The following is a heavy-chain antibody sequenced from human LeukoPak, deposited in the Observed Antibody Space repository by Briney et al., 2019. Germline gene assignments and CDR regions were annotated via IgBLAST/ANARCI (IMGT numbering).Heavy chain of an antibody. V-gene: IGHV3-9*01. CDR1: GFTFDDYA. CDR3: AKVMSYGSGSYSQKRAGAFDI. CDR2: ISWNSGSI. D-gene: IGHD3-10*01. J-gene: IGHJ3*02. Sequence: PGRSLRLSCAASGFTFDDYAMHWVRQAPGKGLEWVSGISWNSGSIGYADSVKGRFTISRDNAKNSLYLQMNSLRAEDTALYYCAKVMSYGSGSYSQKRAGAFDIWGQGTMVTVSS.